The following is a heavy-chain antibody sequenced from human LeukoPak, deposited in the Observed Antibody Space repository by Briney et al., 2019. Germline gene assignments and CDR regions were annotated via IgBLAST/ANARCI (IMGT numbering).Heavy chain of an antibody. CDR1: GFTFSSYA. Sequence: GGSLRLSCAASGFTFSSYAMHWVRQASGKGLEWVAVISYDGSNKYYADSVKGRFTISRDNSKNTLYLQMNSLRAEDTAVYYCARESIQDIVVVVAATVAFDIWGQGTMVTVSS. CDR2: ISYDGSNK. D-gene: IGHD2-15*01. CDR3: ARESIQDIVVVVAATVAFDI. V-gene: IGHV3-30-3*01. J-gene: IGHJ3*02.